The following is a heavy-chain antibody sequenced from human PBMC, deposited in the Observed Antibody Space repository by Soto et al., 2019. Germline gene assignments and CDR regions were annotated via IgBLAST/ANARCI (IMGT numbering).Heavy chain of an antibody. J-gene: IGHJ5*02. CDR2: INHSGST. V-gene: IGHV4-34*01. CDR3: ARAGNMVRGVNKSRWFDP. CDR1: GGSFSGYY. Sequence: QVQLQQWGAGLLKPSETLSLTCAVYGGSFSGYYWSWIRQPPGKGLEWIGEINHSGSTNYNPSLKSRVATSVDTTKTQFPLKLSSVTAADTAVYYCARAGNMVRGVNKSRWFDPWAQGTLVTASS. D-gene: IGHD3-10*01.